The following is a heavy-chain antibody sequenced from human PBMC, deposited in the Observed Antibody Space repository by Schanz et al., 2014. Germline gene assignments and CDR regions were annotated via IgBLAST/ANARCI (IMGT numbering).Heavy chain of an antibody. D-gene: IGHD2-2*01. CDR2: ISYDGSNK. Sequence: VQLLESGGGLVQPGGSLRLSCAASGFTFSSYAMSWVRQAPGKGLEWVAVISYDGSNKYYADSVKGRFTISRDNARNSLYLHMNTLGAEDTAVYYCAKDLLYGAPMPLNHLDYWGQGTLVTVSS. V-gene: IGHV3-30-3*01. J-gene: IGHJ4*02. CDR3: AKDLLYGAPMPLNHLDY. CDR1: GFTFSSYA.